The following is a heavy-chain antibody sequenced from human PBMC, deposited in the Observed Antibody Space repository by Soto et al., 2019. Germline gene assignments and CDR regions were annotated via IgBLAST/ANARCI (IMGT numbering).Heavy chain of an antibody. D-gene: IGHD6-13*01. V-gene: IGHV1-18*01. Sequence: QVQLVQSGAEVKKPRASVKVSCKASGYIFTSYGISWVRQAPGQGPEWMGRISTYNGNTNYVEKLQRRVTMTTDTSTNTAYMELRSLRYDDTAVYYCARDPGYSTTWHQAFDIWGQGTMVTVSS. J-gene: IGHJ3*02. CDR2: ISTYNGNT. CDR1: GYIFTSYG. CDR3: ARDPGYSTTWHQAFDI.